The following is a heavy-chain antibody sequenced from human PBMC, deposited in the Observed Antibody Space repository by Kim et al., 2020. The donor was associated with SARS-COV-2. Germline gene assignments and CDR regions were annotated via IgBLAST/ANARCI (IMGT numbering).Heavy chain of an antibody. D-gene: IGHD3-3*01. J-gene: IGHJ4*02. CDR3: AREGDFWRGFYGWFDY. V-gene: IGHV1-2*02. Sequence: RKFQGRVTMTRDTSISTAYMDMSRLTSDDTAVYYCAREGDFWRGFYGWFDYWGQGTPVTVSP.